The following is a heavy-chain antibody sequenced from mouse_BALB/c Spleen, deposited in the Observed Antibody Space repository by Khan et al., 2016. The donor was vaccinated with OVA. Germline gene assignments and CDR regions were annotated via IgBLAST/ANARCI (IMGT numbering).Heavy chain of an antibody. CDR2: IHYSGST. J-gene: IGHJ4*01. D-gene: IGHD1-2*01. V-gene: IGHV3-1*02. CDR3: ARSLVITTATGNAMDY. Sequence: EVQLQESGPDLVKPSQSLSLTCTVTGYSITSGYSWHWIRQFPGNKLEWMGYIHYSGSTNYNPSLKSRISITRDTSKNQFFLQLNSVTTEDTATXFCARSLVITTATGNAMDYWGQGTSVTVSS. CDR1: GYSITSGYS.